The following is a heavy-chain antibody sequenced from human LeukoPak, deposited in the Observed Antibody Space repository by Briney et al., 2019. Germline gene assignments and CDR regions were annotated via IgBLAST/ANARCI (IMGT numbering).Heavy chain of an antibody. CDR3: ARDRRYYHDTGGQFDY. D-gene: IGHD3-22*01. CDR1: GRSIGTYY. Sequence: SETLSLTCTVSGRSIGTYYWNWIRQPPGKGLEWVRYIYYNGSNNDNPYLKSRVTISVDTSNTRFSLNLSSGTAADPAVYYCARDRRYYHDTGGQFDYWGQGTLVTVSS. J-gene: IGHJ4*02. V-gene: IGHV4-59*01. CDR2: IYYNGSN.